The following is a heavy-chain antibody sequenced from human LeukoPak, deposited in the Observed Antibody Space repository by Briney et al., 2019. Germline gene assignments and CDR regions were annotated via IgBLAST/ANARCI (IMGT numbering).Heavy chain of an antibody. CDR2: IVQSGTT. CDR1: GLTFSTSD. J-gene: IGHJ4*02. D-gene: IGHD4-17*01. CDR3: ASLYYGDYDY. Sequence: PGGSLRLSCVASGLTFSTSDTSWVRQAPGKGPEWLSLIVQSGTTYYAESVEGRFTISRDNSQNTVFMQMNSLRAEDTAVYYCASLYYGDYDYWGQGTLVTVSS. V-gene: IGHV3-66*02.